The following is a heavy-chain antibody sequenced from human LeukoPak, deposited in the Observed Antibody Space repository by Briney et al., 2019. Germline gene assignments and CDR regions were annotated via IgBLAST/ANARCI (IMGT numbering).Heavy chain of an antibody. CDR2: ISYDGSNK. V-gene: IGHV3-30*18. D-gene: IGHD3-22*01. Sequence: GRSLRLSCAASGFTFSSYGMHWVRQAPGKGLEWVALISYDGSNKYYADSVKGRFTISRDNSKTTLYLQMNSLRAEDTAVYYCAKDIFPTTEYYYDTSGPVDYWGQGTLVTVSS. J-gene: IGHJ4*02. CDR3: AKDIFPTTEYYYDTSGPVDY. CDR1: GFTFSSYG.